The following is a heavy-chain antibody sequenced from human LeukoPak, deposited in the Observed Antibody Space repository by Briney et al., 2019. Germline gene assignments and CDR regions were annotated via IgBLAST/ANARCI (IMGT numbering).Heavy chain of an antibody. V-gene: IGHV3-15*01. Sequence: GGSLRLSCAASGFTFRNAWMSCVRGAPGKGLEWVGRIKSKTDGGTTDYAAPVKGRFTISRDDSKNTLYLQMNSLKTEDTAVYYCTTEYSYAPGYWGQGTLVTVSS. CDR3: TTEYSYAPGY. CDR1: GFTFRNAW. CDR2: IKSKTDGGTT. D-gene: IGHD5-18*01. J-gene: IGHJ4*02.